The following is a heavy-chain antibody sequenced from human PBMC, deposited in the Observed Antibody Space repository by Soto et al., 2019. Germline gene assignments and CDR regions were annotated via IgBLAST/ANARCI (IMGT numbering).Heavy chain of an antibody. CDR3: ATERPIVGVPTNAFGI. V-gene: IGHV1-24*01. Sequence: ASVKVSCKGSGYTLTELSMHWVRQAPGKGLEWMGGFDPEDGETIYAQKFQGRVTMTEDTSTDTAYMELSSLRSEDTAVYYCATERPIVGVPTNAFGIWGQGTMVTVSS. CDR1: GYTLTELS. D-gene: IGHD1-26*01. CDR2: FDPEDGET. J-gene: IGHJ3*02.